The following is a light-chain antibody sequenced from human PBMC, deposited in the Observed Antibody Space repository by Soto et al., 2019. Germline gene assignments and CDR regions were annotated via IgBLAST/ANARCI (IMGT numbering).Light chain of an antibody. V-gene: IGKV3-15*01. CDR2: GAS. CDR3: QQSNNWPYT. Sequence: EILMTQSPATLSVSPGERATLSCRASQSISHNLAWYQQKPGQAPRLLFYGASTRATGIPDRFSGSGSGTDFTLTISSLQSEDFAVYYCQQSNNWPYTFGQGTKLEIK. J-gene: IGKJ2*01. CDR1: QSISHN.